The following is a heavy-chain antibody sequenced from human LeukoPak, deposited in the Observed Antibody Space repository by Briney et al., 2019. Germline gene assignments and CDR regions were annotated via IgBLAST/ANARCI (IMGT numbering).Heavy chain of an antibody. Sequence: GGSLRLSCAASGFTFSNYWMHWVRHAPGKGLVWVSGINSDGSDTSYADSVKGRFTVSRDNAKNTMYLQMNSLKHEATALYYCATSSAWDPVSTKYWGQGNRVPVSS. CDR2: INSDGSDT. J-gene: IGHJ1*01. D-gene: IGHD6-19*01. V-gene: IGHV3-74*01. CDR1: GFTFSNYW. CDR3: ATSSAWDPVSTKY.